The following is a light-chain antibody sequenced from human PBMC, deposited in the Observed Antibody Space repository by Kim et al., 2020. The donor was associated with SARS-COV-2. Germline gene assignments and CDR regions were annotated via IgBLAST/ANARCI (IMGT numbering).Light chain of an antibody. V-gene: IGKV3-15*01. CDR2: GAS. CDR3: HQYNNWLPFT. Sequence: VSPGERATLSGRASQSVRNNLAWYQQKPGQAPRLLIYGASTRDTGIPASFSRSGSGTEFTLIISCLQSVDFAVYDSHQYNNWLPFTFGQGTKLEI. CDR1: QSVRNN. J-gene: IGKJ2*01.